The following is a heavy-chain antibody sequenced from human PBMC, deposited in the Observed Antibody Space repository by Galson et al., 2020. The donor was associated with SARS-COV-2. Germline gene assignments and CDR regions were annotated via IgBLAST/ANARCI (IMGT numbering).Heavy chain of an antibody. D-gene: IGHD6-6*01. Sequence: GESLKLSCKGSGYSFTSYWIGWVRQMPGTGLEWMGIIHPGDSDTRYSPSFQGQVTISVDKSISNAYLQWSSLKASDTAMYYCARYSSSSGNFDYWGQGTLVTVSS. CDR2: IHPGDSDT. CDR3: ARYSSSSGNFDY. CDR1: GYSFTSYW. J-gene: IGHJ4*02. V-gene: IGHV5-51*01.